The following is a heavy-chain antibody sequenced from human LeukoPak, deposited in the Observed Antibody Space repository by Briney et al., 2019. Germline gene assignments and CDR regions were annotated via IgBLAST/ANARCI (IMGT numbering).Heavy chain of an antibody. J-gene: IGHJ4*02. CDR3: ATGPPTYYDFWSGPGY. CDR2: FDPEDGET. Sequence: ASVKVSCKVSGYTLTELSMHWARQAPGKGLEWMGGFDPEDGETIYAQKFQGRVTMTEDTSTDTAYMELSSLRSEDTAVYYCATGPPTYYDFWSGPGYWGQGTLVTVSS. D-gene: IGHD3-3*01. V-gene: IGHV1-24*01. CDR1: GYTLTELS.